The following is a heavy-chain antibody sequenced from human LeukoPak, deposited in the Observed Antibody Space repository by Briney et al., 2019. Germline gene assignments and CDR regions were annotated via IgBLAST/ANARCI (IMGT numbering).Heavy chain of an antibody. CDR1: GYTFTNYD. V-gene: IGHV1-8*01. Sequence: ASVKVSCKVSGYTFTNYDINWVRQATGQGLEWMGWMNPKTGNTGYAQNFQGRVTMTRDTSESTAYMELSSLRSEDTAMYYCARGPALHKNWVGGRWFDPWGQGTLVTVSS. J-gene: IGHJ5*02. CDR3: ARGPALHKNWVGGRWFDP. D-gene: IGHD3-16*01. CDR2: MNPKTGNT.